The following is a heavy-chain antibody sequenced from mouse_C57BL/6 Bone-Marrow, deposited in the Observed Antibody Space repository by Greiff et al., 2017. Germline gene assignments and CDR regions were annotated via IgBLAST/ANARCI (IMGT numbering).Heavy chain of an antibody. CDR3: AGWYGSSYVWFAY. CDR1: GYSFTDYN. V-gene: IGHV1-39*01. Sequence: VQLQQSGPELVKPGASVKISCKASGYSFTDYNMNWVKQSNGKSLEWIGVINPNYGTTSYNQKFKGKATLTVDQSSSTAYMQLNSLTSEDAAVYYCAGWYGSSYVWFAYWGQGTLVTVSA. D-gene: IGHD1-1*01. J-gene: IGHJ3*01. CDR2: INPNYGTT.